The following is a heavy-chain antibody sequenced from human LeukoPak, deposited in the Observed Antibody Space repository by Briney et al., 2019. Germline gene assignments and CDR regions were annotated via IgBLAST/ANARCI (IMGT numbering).Heavy chain of an antibody. D-gene: IGHD5-18*01. J-gene: IGHJ4*02. CDR2: INHSGST. CDR1: GGSFSGYY. Sequence: SETLSLTCAVYGGSFSGYYWSWIRQPPGKGLEWIGEINHSGSTNYNPSLKSRVTISVDTSKNQFSLKLSSVTAADTAVYYCARGGQLWLPVAATADYWGQGTLVTVSS. V-gene: IGHV4-34*01. CDR3: ARGGQLWLPVAATADY.